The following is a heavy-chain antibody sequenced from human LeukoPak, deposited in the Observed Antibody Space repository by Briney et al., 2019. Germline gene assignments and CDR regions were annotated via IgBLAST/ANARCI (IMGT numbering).Heavy chain of an antibody. CDR2: IYHSGSA. J-gene: IGHJ4*02. D-gene: IGHD3-22*01. Sequence: SQTLSLTCAVSGGSISRSNWWSWVRQPPGKGLEWIGEIYHSGSANYNPSLKSRVTISVDKSKNQFSLRLSSVTAADTAVYYCASAGHDGIGYKVCWGQGTLVTVSS. V-gene: IGHV4-4*02. CDR1: GGSISRSNW. CDR3: ASAGHDGIGYKVC.